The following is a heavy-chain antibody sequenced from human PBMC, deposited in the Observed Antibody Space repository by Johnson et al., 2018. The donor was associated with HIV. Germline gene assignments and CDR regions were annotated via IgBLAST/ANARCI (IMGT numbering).Heavy chain of an antibody. CDR3: ARAGTSGSYAFDF. Sequence: VQLVESGGGLVKPGGSLRLSCAASGFTFDDYAMHWVRQGPGKGLEWVSGISGSGGSTYYADSVKGRFTISRDNSKNTLYLQMNSLRAEDTAVYYCARAGTSGSYAFDFWGQGTMVTVSS. CDR1: GFTFDDYA. V-gene: IGHV3-23*04. CDR2: ISGSGGST. J-gene: IGHJ3*01. D-gene: IGHD3-22*01.